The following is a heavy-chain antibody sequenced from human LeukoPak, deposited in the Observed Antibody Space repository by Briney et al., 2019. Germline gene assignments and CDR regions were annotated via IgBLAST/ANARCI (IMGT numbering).Heavy chain of an antibody. CDR2: INAGNGNT. Sequence: GASVKVSCKASGYTFTSYAMHWVRQAPGQRLEWMGWINAGNGNTKHSQKFQGRDTITRDTSASTAYMELSSLRSEDTAVYYCARDSSAAGRDYYYYYGMDVWGQGTTVTVSS. V-gene: IGHV1-3*01. CDR3: ARDSSAAGRDYYYYYGMDV. J-gene: IGHJ6*02. CDR1: GYTFTSYA. D-gene: IGHD6-13*01.